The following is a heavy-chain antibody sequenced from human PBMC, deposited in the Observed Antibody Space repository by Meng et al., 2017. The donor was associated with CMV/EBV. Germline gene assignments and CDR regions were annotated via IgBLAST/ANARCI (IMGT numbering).Heavy chain of an antibody. Sequence: ASVKVSCKASGGTFSSYAISWVRQAPGQGLEWMGWINPNSGGTNYAQKFQGRVTMTRDTSISTAYMELSRLRSDDTAVYYCAREGRSGERGDAFDIWGQGTMVTVSS. D-gene: IGHD2-15*01. J-gene: IGHJ3*02. CDR1: GGTFSSYA. CDR2: INPNSGGT. V-gene: IGHV1-2*02. CDR3: AREGRSGERGDAFDI.